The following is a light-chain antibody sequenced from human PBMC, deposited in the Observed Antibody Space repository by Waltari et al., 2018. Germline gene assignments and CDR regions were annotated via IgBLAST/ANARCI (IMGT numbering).Light chain of an antibody. CDR2: EAS. CDR1: HSNIGNNY. CDR3: GTWDSSLSGAV. V-gene: IGLV1-51*02. Sequence: QSVLTQPPSVSAAPGQRVTISCSGGHSNIGNNYVSWYRQVPGTAPKLLIYEASERPAGVPGRFSGSKSGTSATLDITGLQAGDEADDYCGTWDSSLSGAVFGGGTHLTVL. J-gene: IGLJ7*01.